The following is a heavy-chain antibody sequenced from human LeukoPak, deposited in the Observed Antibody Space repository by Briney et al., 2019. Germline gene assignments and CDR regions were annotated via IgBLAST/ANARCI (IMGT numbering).Heavy chain of an antibody. CDR3: ARASGYCSSTSCYPDYYYGMDV. D-gene: IGHD2-2*01. V-gene: IGHV4-59*01. CDR1: GGSISSYY. J-gene: IGHJ6*02. Sequence: ASQTLSLTCTVSGGSISSYYWSWIRQPPGKGLEWIGYIYYSGSTNYNPSLKSRVTISVDTSKNQFSLKLSSVTAADTAVYYCARASGYCSSTSCYPDYYYGMDVWGQGTTVTVSS. CDR2: IYYSGST.